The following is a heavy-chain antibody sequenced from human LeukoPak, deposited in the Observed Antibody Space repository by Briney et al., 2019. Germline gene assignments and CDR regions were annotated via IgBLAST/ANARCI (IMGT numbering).Heavy chain of an antibody. V-gene: IGHV4-34*01. J-gene: IGHJ4*02. Sequence: PSETLSLTCAVYGGSFSGYYWSWIRQPPGKGLEWIGEISHSGSTNYNPSLKSRVTISVDTSKNQFSLKLSSVTAADTAVYYCARAGSSWRPGGGPFDYWGQGTLVTVSS. CDR2: ISHSGST. D-gene: IGHD6-13*01. CDR3: ARAGSSWRPGGGPFDY. CDR1: GGSFSGYY.